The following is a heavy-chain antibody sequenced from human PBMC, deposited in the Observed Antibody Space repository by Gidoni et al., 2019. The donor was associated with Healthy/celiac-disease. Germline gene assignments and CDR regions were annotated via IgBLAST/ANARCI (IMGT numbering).Heavy chain of an antibody. V-gene: IGHV3-48*02. J-gene: IGHJ1*01. D-gene: IGHD2-21*02. CDR3: ARGLNCGGDCYSSEYFQH. Sequence: EVQLVESGGGLVQAGGSLRLSCAASGFPFSTCRMNWVRQAPGKGLGWVSYISSSSSTIYYADSVKGRFTISRDNAKNSLYLQMNSLRDEDTAVYYCARGLNCGGDCYSSEYFQHWGQGTLVTVSS. CDR2: ISSSSSTI. CDR1: GFPFSTCR.